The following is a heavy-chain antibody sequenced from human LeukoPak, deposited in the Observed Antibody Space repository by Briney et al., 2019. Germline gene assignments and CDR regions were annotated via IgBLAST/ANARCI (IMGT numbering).Heavy chain of an antibody. D-gene: IGHD3-10*01. CDR3: ARGLRFGELFFFDY. CDR1: GYSINSGYY. CDR2: INHSGST. Sequence: SETLSLTCTVSGYSINSGYYWGWVRQPPGKGLEWIGEINHSGSTNYNPSLKSRVTISVDTSKNQFSLKLSSVTAADTAVYYCARGLRFGELFFFDYWGQGTLVTVSS. J-gene: IGHJ4*02. V-gene: IGHV4-38-2*02.